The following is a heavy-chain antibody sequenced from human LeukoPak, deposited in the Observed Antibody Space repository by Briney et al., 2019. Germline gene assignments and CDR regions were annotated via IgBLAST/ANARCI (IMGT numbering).Heavy chain of an antibody. CDR3: ATSRYSSSWYYRAEYFQH. Sequence: SETLSLTCAVYGGSFSGYYWSWIRQPPVKGLEWIGEINHSGSTNYNPSLKSRVTISVDTSKNQFSLKLSSVTAADTAVYYCATSRYSSSWYYRAEYFQHWGQGTLVTVSS. CDR1: GGSFSGYY. V-gene: IGHV4-34*01. J-gene: IGHJ1*01. CDR2: INHSGST. D-gene: IGHD6-13*01.